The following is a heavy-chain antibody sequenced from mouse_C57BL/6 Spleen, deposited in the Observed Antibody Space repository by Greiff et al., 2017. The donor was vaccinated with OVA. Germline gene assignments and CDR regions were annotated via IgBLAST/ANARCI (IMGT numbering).Heavy chain of an antibody. CDR1: GYTFTSYW. Sequence: QVQLQQPGTELVKPGASVKLSCKASGYTFTSYWMHWVKQRPGQGLEWIGNINPSNGGTNYNEKFKSKATLTVDKSSSTAYMQLSSLTSEDSAVYYCARDRDYDGYYEDAMDYWGQGTSVTVS. D-gene: IGHD2-3*01. J-gene: IGHJ4*01. V-gene: IGHV1-53*01. CDR2: INPSNGGT. CDR3: ARDRDYDGYYEDAMDY.